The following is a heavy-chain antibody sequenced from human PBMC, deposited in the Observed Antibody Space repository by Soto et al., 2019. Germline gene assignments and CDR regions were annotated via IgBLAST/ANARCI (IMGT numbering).Heavy chain of an antibody. J-gene: IGHJ4*02. CDR2: IRAYNGNT. V-gene: IGHV1-18*04. Sequence: QVQLVQSGGEVKKPGASVRVSWKAFGYSFSSYTTNWVRQAPGQGLEWLGWIRAYNGNTKYVEKLQGRVTMTTDTSTSTAYMELRNLRSDDTAVYYCARASKKWPDFWGPGTLVTVSS. CDR1: GYSFSSYT. CDR3: ARASKKWPDF. D-gene: IGHD5-12*01.